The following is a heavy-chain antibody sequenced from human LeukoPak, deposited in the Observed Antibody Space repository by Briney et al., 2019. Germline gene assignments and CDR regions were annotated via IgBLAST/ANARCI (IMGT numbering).Heavy chain of an antibody. Sequence: SETLSLTCTVSGGSISSSSYYWGWIRQPPGKGLEWIGSIYYSGSTYYNPSLKSRVTISEDTSKNQFSLKLSSVTAADTAVYYCARERNYYDSSGYYYLVWTRAGYYYYYMDVWGKGTTVTVSS. V-gene: IGHV4-39*07. CDR1: GGSISSSSYY. J-gene: IGHJ6*03. D-gene: IGHD3-22*01. CDR2: IYYSGST. CDR3: ARERNYYDSSGYYYLVWTRAGYYYYYMDV.